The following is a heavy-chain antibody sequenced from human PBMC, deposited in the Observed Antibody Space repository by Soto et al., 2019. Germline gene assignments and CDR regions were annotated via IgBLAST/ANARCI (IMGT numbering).Heavy chain of an antibody. J-gene: IGHJ4*02. D-gene: IGHD4-4*01. CDR3: VRLKDSMAY. CDR2: INNDGSDT. V-gene: IGHV3-74*01. Sequence: GGSLRLSCAASGFTFSSCWMHWVRQAPGKGPVWVSRINNDGSDTIYADSVTGRFTISRDNAKNTLYLQMNSLRDDDTAVYYCVRLKDSMAYWGQGTLVTVSS. CDR1: GFTFSSCW.